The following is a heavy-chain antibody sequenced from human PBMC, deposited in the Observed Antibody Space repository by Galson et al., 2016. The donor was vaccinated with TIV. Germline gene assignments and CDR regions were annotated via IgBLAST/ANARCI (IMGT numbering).Heavy chain of an antibody. Sequence: SLRLSCAASGFIFSYYTFHWVRQAPGKGLEWVAIMSYDGNDKYYADSVRGRFTISRDNSKNTLCLEMNSLRAEDTAVYYCARERAEYSLRWVFDYWGQGTLVTVSS. CDR3: ARERAEYSLRWVFDY. CDR1: GFIFSYYT. V-gene: IGHV3-30*04. J-gene: IGHJ4*02. CDR2: MSYDGNDK. D-gene: IGHD5-18*01.